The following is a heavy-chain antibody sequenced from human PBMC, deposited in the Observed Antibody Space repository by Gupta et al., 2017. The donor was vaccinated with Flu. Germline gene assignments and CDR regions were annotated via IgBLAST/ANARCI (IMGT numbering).Heavy chain of an antibody. CDR2: IDGDGTET. V-gene: IGHV3-74*03. CDR3: ARGNYGMDV. Sequence: DVQLVESGGGLVQPGGSLRLSCVVSGFTSSNYWMHWVRQVPGKGLVWVSNIDGDGTETKYADSVRGRFTVSRDNAKNTVYLQMTGLRVEDTAIFYCARGNYGMDVWGQGTTVTVSS. J-gene: IGHJ6*02. CDR1: GFTSSNYW.